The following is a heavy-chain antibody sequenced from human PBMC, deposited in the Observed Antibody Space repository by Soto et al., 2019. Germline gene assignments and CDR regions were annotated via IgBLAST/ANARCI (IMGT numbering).Heavy chain of an antibody. CDR1: GFIISSYA. CDR3: AKGPTIFGVVITYSYYYGFDV. J-gene: IGHJ6*02. D-gene: IGHD3-3*01. V-gene: IGHV3-23*01. CDR2: ISGSGGRT. Sequence: GGSLRLSCAASGFIISSYAMSWVRQAPGKGLEWVSAISGSGGRTYYADSVKGRFTISRDNSKNTLFLQMNSLRAEDTAVYYCAKGPTIFGVVITYSYYYGFDVCGQGTTVTVTS.